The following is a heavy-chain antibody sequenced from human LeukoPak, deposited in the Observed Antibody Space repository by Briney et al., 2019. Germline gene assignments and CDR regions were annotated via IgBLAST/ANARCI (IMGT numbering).Heavy chain of an antibody. CDR1: GGSISSSSYY. D-gene: IGHD6-13*01. J-gene: IGHJ5*02. V-gene: IGHV4-39*07. CDR3: ARDSTRIAAAGYNWFDP. Sequence: SETLSLTCTVSGGSISSSSYYWGWIRQPPGKGLEWIGSIYYSGSTYYNPSLKSRVTISVDTFKNQFSLKLSSVTAADTAVYYCARDSTRIAAAGYNWFDPWGQGTLVTVSS. CDR2: IYYSGST.